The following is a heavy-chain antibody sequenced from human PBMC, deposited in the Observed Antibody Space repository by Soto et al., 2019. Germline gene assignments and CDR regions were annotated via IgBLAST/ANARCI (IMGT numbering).Heavy chain of an antibody. J-gene: IGHJ5*02. D-gene: IGHD3-3*01. CDR3: AKGDANFESGQLWFVP. CDR2: ISYDGMNK. V-gene: IGHV3-30*18. CDR1: GFTFSTYG. Sequence: QVQLVESGGGVVQPGRSLRVSCAASGFTFSTYGMHWVRQAPGKGLEWVAAISYDGMNKHYADSVKGRFSISRDNSKNTLFLQMNSLRAEDTAVYFCAKGDANFESGQLWFVPWGLGTLVTVSS.